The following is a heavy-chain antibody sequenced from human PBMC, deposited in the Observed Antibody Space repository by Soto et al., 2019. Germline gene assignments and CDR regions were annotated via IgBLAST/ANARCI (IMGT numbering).Heavy chain of an antibody. J-gene: IGHJ4*02. V-gene: IGHV1-18*01. CDR2: ISAYNGNT. CDR3: ARDTLLPLIAVAANFDY. CDR1: GYTFTGYG. Sequence: ASVKVSCKASGYTFTGYGISWVRQAPGQGLEWMGWISAYNGNTNYAQKLQGRVTMTTDTSTGTAYMELRSLRSDDTAVYYCARDTLLPLIAVAANFDYWGQGTLVTVSS. D-gene: IGHD6-19*01.